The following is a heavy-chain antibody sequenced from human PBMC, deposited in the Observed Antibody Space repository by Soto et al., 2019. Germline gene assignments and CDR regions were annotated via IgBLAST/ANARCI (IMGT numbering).Heavy chain of an antibody. D-gene: IGHD3-22*01. J-gene: IGHJ4*02. V-gene: IGHV3-33*01. CDR1: GFTFSSYG. CDR2: IWDDGSNK. CDR3: ARDYYKYYDSSGYYRSPAY. Sequence: GGSLRLSCAASGFTFSSYGRHWVRQAPGKGLEWVAVIWDDGSNKYYADSVKGRFTISRDNSKNTLYLQMNSLRAEDTAVYYCARDYYKYYDSSGYYRSPAYWGQGTLVTVS.